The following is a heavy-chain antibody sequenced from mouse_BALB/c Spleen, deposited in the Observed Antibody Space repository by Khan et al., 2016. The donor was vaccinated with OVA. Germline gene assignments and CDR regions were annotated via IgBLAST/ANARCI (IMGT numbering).Heavy chain of an antibody. Sequence: VQLQQSGPELVKPGASVKISCKASGYSFTGYFMNWVMQSHGKSLEWIGRINPHIGETFYNQKFKGKATLTVDESSSTAHMELRSLTSEVAAVYYCARTYGSDFDNWGQGTTLTVSS. CDR2: INPHIGET. V-gene: IGHV1-20*01. CDR3: ARTYGSDFDN. D-gene: IGHD1-1*01. J-gene: IGHJ2*01. CDR1: GYSFTGYF.